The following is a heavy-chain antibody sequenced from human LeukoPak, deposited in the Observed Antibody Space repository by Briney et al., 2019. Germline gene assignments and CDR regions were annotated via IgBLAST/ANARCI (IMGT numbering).Heavy chain of an antibody. CDR3: AKGSTYYDILTGPRYFDL. D-gene: IGHD3-9*01. Sequence: GRSLRLSCAASEFTFNDYAIHWVRQGPGKGLEWVSGISWNGYSRDYADSVKGRFTISRDNAKNSLYLQMNSLRAEDTALYYCAKGSTYYDILTGPRYFDLWGRGTLVTVSS. J-gene: IGHJ2*01. V-gene: IGHV3-9*01. CDR2: ISWNGYSR. CDR1: EFTFNDYA.